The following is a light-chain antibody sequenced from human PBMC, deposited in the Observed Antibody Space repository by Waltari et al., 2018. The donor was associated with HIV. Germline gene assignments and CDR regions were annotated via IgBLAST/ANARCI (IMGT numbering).Light chain of an antibody. CDR1: SSNIGSNI. V-gene: IGLV1-44*01. CDR3: AAWEDSLNAWV. J-gene: IGLJ3*02. Sequence: QSVLTQPPSASGTPGPRVSISCSGSSSNIGSNIVNWYQQLPGTAPKLLIYSNSPRPSGVPDRCSGSKSGTSASLASRGRQSEDEADYYCAAWEDSLNAWVFGGGTKLTVL. CDR2: SNS.